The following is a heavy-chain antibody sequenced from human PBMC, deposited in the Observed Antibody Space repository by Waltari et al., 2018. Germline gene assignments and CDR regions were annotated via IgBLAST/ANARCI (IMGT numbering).Heavy chain of an antibody. CDR2: ISGSGGST. CDR3: ARPGYCGGDCYYAS. J-gene: IGHJ5*02. Sequence: EVQLLESGGGLVQPGGSLRLSCAASGFTFSRYAMSWVRQAPGKGLEWVSAISGSGGSTYYADSVKGRFTISRDNSKNTLYLQMNSLRAEDTAVYYCARPGYCGGDCYYASWGQGTLVTVSS. CDR1: GFTFSRYA. V-gene: IGHV3-23*01. D-gene: IGHD2-21*01.